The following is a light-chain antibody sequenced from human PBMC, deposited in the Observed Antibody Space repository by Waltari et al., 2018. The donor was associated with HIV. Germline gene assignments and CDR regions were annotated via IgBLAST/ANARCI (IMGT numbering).Light chain of an antibody. CDR2: EVT. V-gene: IGLV2-23*02. J-gene: IGLJ1*01. CDR1: SSNVGSDDL. CDR3: CSCPRSGIRYV. Sequence: QSALTQPASVSGSPGQSITISCTGTSSNVGSDDLVSWYQQHPGEAPKLIIYEVTKRPSGVSKRFSGSKYGNTASLTISGLQAEDEADYYCCSCPRSGIRYVFGTGTKVTVL.